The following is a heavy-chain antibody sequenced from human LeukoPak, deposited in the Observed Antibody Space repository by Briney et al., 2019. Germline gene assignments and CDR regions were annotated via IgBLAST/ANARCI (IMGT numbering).Heavy chain of an antibody. D-gene: IGHD1-26*01. CDR2: IKQDGSEK. CDR3: ARAWGIVGGTSDC. Sequence: QPGGSLRLSCAASGFTFSNYWMSWVRQAPGKGLEWVANIKQDGSEKNYVDSVKGRFTISRDNAKNSLYLQMNSLRADDTAVYYCARAWGIVGGTSDCWGQGTLVTVSS. J-gene: IGHJ4*02. V-gene: IGHV3-7*05. CDR1: GFTFSNYW.